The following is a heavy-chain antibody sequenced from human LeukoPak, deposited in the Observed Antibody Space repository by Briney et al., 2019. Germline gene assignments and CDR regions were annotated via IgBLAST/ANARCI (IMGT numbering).Heavy chain of an antibody. CDR1: GFTFSSYG. CDR3: AKNLYDYDSSGHLFDY. J-gene: IGHJ4*02. CDR2: IRHDGSNK. V-gene: IGHV3-30*02. D-gene: IGHD3-22*01. Sequence: GGSLRLSCAASGFTFSSYGMHWVRQAPGKGLEWVAFIRHDGSNKYYADSVKGRFTISRYNSKNTLYLQMNSLRAEDTAVYYCAKNLYDYDSSGHLFDYWGQGTLVTVSS.